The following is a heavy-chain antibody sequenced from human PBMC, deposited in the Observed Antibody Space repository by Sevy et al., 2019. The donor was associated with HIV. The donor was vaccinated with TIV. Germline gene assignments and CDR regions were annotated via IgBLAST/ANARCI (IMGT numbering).Heavy chain of an antibody. J-gene: IGHJ4*02. CDR3: ARAGDTYHYDSSGYGVDY. CDR1: GFTFSSYG. Sequence: GGSLRLSCTASGFTFSSYGMHWVRQAPGKGLEWVAVIWYDGSNKYYADSVKGRFTISRDNSKNTLYLQMNSLRAEDTAVYYCARAGDTYHYDSSGYGVDYWGQGTLVTVSS. V-gene: IGHV3-33*01. CDR2: IWYDGSNK. D-gene: IGHD3-22*01.